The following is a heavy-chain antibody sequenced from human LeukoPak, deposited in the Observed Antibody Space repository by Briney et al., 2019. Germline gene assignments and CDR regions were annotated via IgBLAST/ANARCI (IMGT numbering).Heavy chain of an antibody. V-gene: IGHV3-9*01. Sequence: PGGSLRLSCAASGFTFYDYAMHWGRHAPGKGLEWVSGISWNSGSIDCADSVKGRFTISRDNAKNSLYLQMNSLRAEDPALYYCAKGGGGDSSGYYYRREFDYWGQGTLVTVSA. J-gene: IGHJ4*02. CDR3: AKGGGGDSSGYYYRREFDY. CDR2: ISWNSGSI. D-gene: IGHD3-22*01. CDR1: GFTFYDYA.